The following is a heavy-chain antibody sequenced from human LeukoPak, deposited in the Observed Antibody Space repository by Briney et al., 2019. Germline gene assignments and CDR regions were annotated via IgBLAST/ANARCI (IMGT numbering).Heavy chain of an antibody. J-gene: IGHJ6*04. V-gene: IGHV3-7*03. CDR3: AREHDILTGYSGGYYYYYGMDV. CDR2: IKKDGSEK. D-gene: IGHD3-9*01. CDR1: GFTFSSYW. Sequence: PGGSLRLSCAASGFTFSSYWMSGVGQAPGKGLEWVANIKKDGSEKYYVDSVKGRFTISRDNAKNSLYLQMNSLRAEDTAVYYCAREHDILTGYSGGYYYYYGMDVWGKGTTVTVSS.